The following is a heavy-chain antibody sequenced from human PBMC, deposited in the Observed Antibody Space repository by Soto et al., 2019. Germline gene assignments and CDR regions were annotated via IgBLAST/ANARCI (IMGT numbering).Heavy chain of an antibody. V-gene: IGHV3-30*18. D-gene: IGHD2-15*01. CDR3: AKGVVVATTYFKH. J-gene: IGHJ1*01. CDR2: ISYEGSDK. Sequence: QVQLVESGGGVVQPGRSLRLSCAASGFTFSSYGMHWVRQAPGKGLEWVAVISYEGSDKYYADSVKGRFTISRDNSNNTLYLEMDSLRAEDTAVYYCAKGVVVATTYFKHWGQGTLVTVSS. CDR1: GFTFSSYG.